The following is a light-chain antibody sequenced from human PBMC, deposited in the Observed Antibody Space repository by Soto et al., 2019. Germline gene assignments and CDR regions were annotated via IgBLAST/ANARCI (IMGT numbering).Light chain of an antibody. Sequence: DIQLTQSPSFLYASVGDRVTITCRASQGISSYLAWYQQKPGKAPKLLIYAASTLQSGVPSRFSGSGSGTEFTLTISSLQPEDCATYYCQQLNSYLITFGQGTRLEIK. J-gene: IGKJ5*01. CDR3: QQLNSYLIT. CDR1: QGISSY. CDR2: AAS. V-gene: IGKV1-9*01.